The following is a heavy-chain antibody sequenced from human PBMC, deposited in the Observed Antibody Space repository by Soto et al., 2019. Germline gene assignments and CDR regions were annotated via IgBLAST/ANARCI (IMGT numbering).Heavy chain of an antibody. V-gene: IGHV6-1*01. Sequence: QVQLQQSGPGLVKPSQTLSLTCAISGDSVSSNSASWTCIRQPPSRGLEWLGRTYYRYKWFNDYAVSVKSLLPSEPHKSKHHFTLQPNYVTPEHTAVYYCASAEYNDGYRSSFFDYWGHGTLVTGSS. CDR2: TYYRYKWFN. CDR1: GDSVSSNSAS. CDR3: ASAEYNDGYRSSFFDY. D-gene: IGHD5-18*01. J-gene: IGHJ4*03.